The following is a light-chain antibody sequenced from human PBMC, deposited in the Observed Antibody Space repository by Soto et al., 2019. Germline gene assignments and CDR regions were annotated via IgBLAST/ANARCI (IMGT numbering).Light chain of an antibody. CDR3: QQYGSSPYT. CDR2: AAS. CDR1: QSVSSSY. J-gene: IGKJ2*01. Sequence: DIVLTQSPGTLSSSPGEGATLSCRASQSVSSSYLAWYQQKPGQAPRLLMFAASSRATGIPDRFSGSGSGTDFTLTISRLEPEDFAVYYCQQYGSSPYTFGQGTKLEI. V-gene: IGKV3-20*01.